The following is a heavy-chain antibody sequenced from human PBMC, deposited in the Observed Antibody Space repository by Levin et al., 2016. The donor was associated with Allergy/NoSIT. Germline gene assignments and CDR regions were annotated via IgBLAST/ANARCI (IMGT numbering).Heavy chain of an antibody. CDR2: INPNTDAT. V-gene: IGHV1-2*02. Sequence: WVRQAPGQGLEWMGWINPNTDATSYALNFQGRVTMTRDTSINTAYMELSGLRSDDTAVYYCVRDRYFDVKGYFDLWGRATLVTVSS. J-gene: IGHJ2*01. CDR3: VRDRYFDVKGYFDL. D-gene: IGHD3-9*01.